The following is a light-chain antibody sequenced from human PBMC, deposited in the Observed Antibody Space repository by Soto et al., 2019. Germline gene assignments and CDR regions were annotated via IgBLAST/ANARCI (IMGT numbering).Light chain of an antibody. Sequence: QSVLTQPPSVSGAPGQRVTISCTGSSSNIGAGYDVQWYQQLPGTAPKLLMYGNTNRPSGVPDRFSGSKSGTSASLAITGLQAEDEADYYCQSYDSSLTALYVFGTGTKLTV. CDR3: QSYDSSLTALYV. J-gene: IGLJ1*01. V-gene: IGLV1-40*01. CDR1: SSNIGAGYD. CDR2: GNT.